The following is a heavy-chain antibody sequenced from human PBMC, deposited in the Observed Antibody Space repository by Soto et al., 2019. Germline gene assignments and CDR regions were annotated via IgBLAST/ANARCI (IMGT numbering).Heavy chain of an antibody. CDR3: ARGQYSSSRLGANWFDP. Sequence: SETLSLTCAVSGGSISSGGYSWSWIRQPPGKGLEWIGYIYHSGSTYYNPSLKSRVTISVDRSKNQFSLKLSSVTAADTAVYYCARGQYSSSRLGANWFDPWGQGTLVTVSS. CDR1: GGSISSGGYS. D-gene: IGHD6-13*01. CDR2: IYHSGST. J-gene: IGHJ5*02. V-gene: IGHV4-30-2*01.